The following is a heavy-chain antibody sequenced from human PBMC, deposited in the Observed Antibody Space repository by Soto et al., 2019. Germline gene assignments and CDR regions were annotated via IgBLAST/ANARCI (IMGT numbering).Heavy chain of an antibody. J-gene: IGHJ3*02. CDR2: IYWDDDK. CDR3: SQMGNYFGSGRHAFDI. V-gene: IGHV2-5*02. D-gene: IGHD3-10*01. Sequence: QITLKESGPTLVKPTQTLTLTCTLSGFSLSTSGVAVGWIRQPPGKALEWLALIYWDDDKRYRPSLKSRLTITRDTSKNQVVLTMTNMDPVDRGTYYCSQMGNYFGSGRHAFDIGGQGTMVTVSS. CDR1: GFSLSTSGVA.